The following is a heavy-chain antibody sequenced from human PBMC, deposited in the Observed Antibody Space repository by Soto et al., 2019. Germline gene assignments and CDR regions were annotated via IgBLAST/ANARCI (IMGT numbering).Heavy chain of an antibody. V-gene: IGHV1-2*02. D-gene: IGHD3-10*02. CDR3: ASSKILYSGLLGETRSAFDL. J-gene: IGHJ3*01. Sequence: GASVKVSCKASGYTFTGYYMHWVRQAPGQGLEWMGWINPNSGGTNYAQKFQGRVTMTRDTSISTAYMELSRLRSDDTAVYYCASSKILYSGLLGETRSAFDLWGQGTMVTVSS. CDR1: GYTFTGYY. CDR2: INPNSGGT.